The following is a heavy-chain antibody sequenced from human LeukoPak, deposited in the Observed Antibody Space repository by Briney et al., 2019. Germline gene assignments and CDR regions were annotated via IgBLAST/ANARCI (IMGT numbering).Heavy chain of an antibody. CDR1: GGTFSSYA. CDR3: ARGRSRMSSSSAGGP. Sequence: SVKVSCKASGGTFSSYAISWVRQAPGQGLEWMGGIIPIFGTANYAQKFQGRVTITADESTSTAYIELSSLRSEDTAVYYCARGRSRMSSSSAGGPWGQGTLVTVSS. V-gene: IGHV1-69*13. J-gene: IGHJ5*02. CDR2: IIPIFGTA. D-gene: IGHD6-6*01.